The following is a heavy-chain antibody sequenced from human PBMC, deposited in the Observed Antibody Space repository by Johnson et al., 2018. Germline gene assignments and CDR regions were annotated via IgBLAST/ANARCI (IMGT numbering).Heavy chain of an antibody. D-gene: IGHD2-2*01. V-gene: IGHV1-69*01. CDR3: ARSFSSNICERPDAFDI. CDR1: GGPIKTSS. Sequence: QVQLVQSGAEVKKPGSSVKVSCKASGGPIKTSSITWVRQAPGQGLAWVGGIIPMFGTANYARHFQGRVPSTADESTSTAYMEVRRLRSDDTAIDYRARSFSSNICERPDAFDIWGQGTMVTVSS. J-gene: IGHJ3*02. CDR2: IIPMFGTA.